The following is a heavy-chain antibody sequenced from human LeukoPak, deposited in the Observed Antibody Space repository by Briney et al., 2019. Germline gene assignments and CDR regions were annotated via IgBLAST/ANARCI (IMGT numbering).Heavy chain of an antibody. CDR1: EFTFSIYS. J-gene: IGHJ4*02. CDR3: ARPGITVAGGPYYFDY. V-gene: IGHV3-48*04. CDR2: ISSSSTI. Sequence: GGSLRLSCAASEFTFSIYSMNWVRQAPGRGLEWVSYISSSSTIYYADSVRGRFTISRDNAKNSLYLQMNSLRAEDTAVYYCARPGITVAGGPYYFDYWGQGTLVTVSS. D-gene: IGHD6-19*01.